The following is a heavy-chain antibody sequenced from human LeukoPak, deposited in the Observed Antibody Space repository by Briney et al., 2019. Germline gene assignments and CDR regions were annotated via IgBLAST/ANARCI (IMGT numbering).Heavy chain of an antibody. J-gene: IGHJ6*02. Sequence: SVKVACKASGGTFSSYAISWVRQAPGQGLEWVGRIIPILGIANYAQKFLGRVTITADKSTSTAYMELRSLRSEDTAVYYCAGSTVTSVHYGMDVWGQGNTVTVSS. CDR2: IIPILGIA. V-gene: IGHV1-69*04. CDR1: GGTFSSYA. CDR3: AGSTVTSVHYGMDV. D-gene: IGHD4-11*01.